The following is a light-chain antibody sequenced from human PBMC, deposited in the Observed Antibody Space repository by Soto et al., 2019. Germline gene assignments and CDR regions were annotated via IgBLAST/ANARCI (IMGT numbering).Light chain of an antibody. CDR2: GAS. V-gene: IGKV3-15*01. J-gene: IGKJ1*01. Sequence: IVMTHSPATLSVSPGEIATLSFGAIQSVSMNLAWYQQKPCQAPRLLMYGASTRATCVPARFSGSGSGTEFTLSISNLQSEDFALYYCQHYNNWPPSWTFGHGTKVDI. CDR3: QHYNNWPPSWT. CDR1: QSVSMN.